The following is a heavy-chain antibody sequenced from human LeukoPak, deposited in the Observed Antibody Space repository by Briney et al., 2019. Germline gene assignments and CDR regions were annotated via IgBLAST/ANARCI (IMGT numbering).Heavy chain of an antibody. J-gene: IGHJ3*02. V-gene: IGHV4-39*01. Sequence: SETLSLTCTVSGGSTSSSSYYWGWIRQPPGKGLEWIGSIYYSGSTYYNPSLKGRVTISVDTSKNQFSLKLSSVTAADTAVYYCASGLRGDAFDIWGQGTMVTVSS. D-gene: IGHD4-17*01. CDR3: ASGLRGDAFDI. CDR2: IYYSGST. CDR1: GGSTSSSSYY.